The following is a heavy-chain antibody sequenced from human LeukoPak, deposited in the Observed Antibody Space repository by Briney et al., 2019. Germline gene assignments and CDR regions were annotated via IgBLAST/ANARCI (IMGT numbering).Heavy chain of an antibody. CDR3: ARTGYCSSTSCYYYYYMDV. Sequence: ASVKASCKASGGTFSSYVISWVRQAPGQGLEWMGGIIPIFGTANYAQKFQGRVTITTDESTSTAYMELSSLRSEDTAVYYCARTGYCSSTSCYYYYYMDVWGKGTTVTVSS. J-gene: IGHJ6*03. D-gene: IGHD2-2*01. CDR1: GGTFSSYV. CDR2: IIPIFGTA. V-gene: IGHV1-69*05.